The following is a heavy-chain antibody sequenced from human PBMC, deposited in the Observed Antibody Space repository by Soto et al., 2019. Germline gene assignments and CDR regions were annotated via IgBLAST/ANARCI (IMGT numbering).Heavy chain of an antibody. V-gene: IGHV3-23*01. CDR1: GFTFSSYA. D-gene: IGHD2-21*01. CDR3: AKDRFPNCGGDCYPNFDH. J-gene: IGHJ4*02. Sequence: EVQLLESGGGLGQPGGSLRLSCAASGFTFSSYAMSWVRQAPGKGLEWVSSISGSGGTTYYADSVKGRFTISRDNSKNTLYLQMNSLRAEDTAIYYCAKDRFPNCGGDCYPNFDHWGQGTRVTVSS. CDR2: ISGSGGTT.